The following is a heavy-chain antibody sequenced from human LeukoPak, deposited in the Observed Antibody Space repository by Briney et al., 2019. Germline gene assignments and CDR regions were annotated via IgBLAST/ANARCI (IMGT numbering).Heavy chain of an antibody. Sequence: GGSLRLSCAASGLTLCNVWMSWVRQAPGKGLEWVGRIKSNIDGGTTDYAAPVNGRFSISRDDSKNTPYLQMNSLKTEDTAIYYCTRGYCSGGGCSGFHNWFDPWGQGTLVTVSS. CDR3: TRGYCSGGGCSGFHNWFDP. J-gene: IGHJ5*02. CDR1: GLTLCNVW. CDR2: IKSNIDGGTT. V-gene: IGHV3-15*01. D-gene: IGHD2-15*01.